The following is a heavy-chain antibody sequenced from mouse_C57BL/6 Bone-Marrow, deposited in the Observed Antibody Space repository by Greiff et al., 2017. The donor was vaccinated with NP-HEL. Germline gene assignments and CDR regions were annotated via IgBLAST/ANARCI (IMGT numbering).Heavy chain of an antibody. J-gene: IGHJ2*01. V-gene: IGHV14-4*01. Sequence: EVQLQESGAELVRPGASVKLSCTASGFNIKDDYMHWVKQRPEQGLEWIGWIDPENGDTEYASKFQGKATITADTSSNTAYLQLSSLTSEDTAVYYCTTIYDGLFDYWGQGTTLTVSS. CDR2: IDPENGDT. CDR1: GFNIKDDY. D-gene: IGHD2-3*01. CDR3: TTIYDGLFDY.